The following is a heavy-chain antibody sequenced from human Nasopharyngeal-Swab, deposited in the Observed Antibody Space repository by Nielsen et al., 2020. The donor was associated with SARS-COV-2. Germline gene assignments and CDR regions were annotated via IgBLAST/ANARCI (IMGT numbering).Heavy chain of an antibody. CDR2: IEQDGVET. V-gene: IGHV3-7*01. D-gene: IGHD6-13*01. J-gene: IGHJ4*02. CDR1: GFTFSDYY. CDR3: VLPIIAAPGRDS. Sequence: GGSLRLSCAASGFTFSDYYMSWIRQAPGKGLEWVANIEQDGVETHYVDSVKGRFTISRDNAETSLYLQMYSLRVEDTALYYCVLPIIAAPGRDSWGQGTLVTVSS.